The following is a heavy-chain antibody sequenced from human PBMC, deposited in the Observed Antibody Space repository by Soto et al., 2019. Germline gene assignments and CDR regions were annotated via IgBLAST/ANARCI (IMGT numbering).Heavy chain of an antibody. CDR3: ARDFTDTPIFDY. Sequence: GGSLRLSCAASGFTFSSYSMNWVRQAPGKGLEWISSISSSSTYIYYADSVKGRFTISRDNAKNSLYLQMNSLRAEDTAVYYCARDFTDTPIFDYWGQGTLVTVSS. CDR2: ISSSSTYI. D-gene: IGHD3-16*01. CDR1: GFTFSSYS. J-gene: IGHJ4*02. V-gene: IGHV3-21*01.